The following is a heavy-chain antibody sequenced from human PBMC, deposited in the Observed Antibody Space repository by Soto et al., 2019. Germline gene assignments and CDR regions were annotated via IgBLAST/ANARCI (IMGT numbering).Heavy chain of an antibody. J-gene: IGHJ4*02. V-gene: IGHV4-59*01. CDR3: ARVCDLGDFDY. D-gene: IGHD2-21*01. CDR2: IYYSGST. CDR1: GGSISSYY. Sequence: SETLSLTCTVSGGSISSYYWSWIRQPPGKGLEWIGYIYYSGSTNYNPSLKSRVTISVDTSKNQFSLKLSSVTAADTAVYYCARVCDLGDFDYWGQGTLVTVSS.